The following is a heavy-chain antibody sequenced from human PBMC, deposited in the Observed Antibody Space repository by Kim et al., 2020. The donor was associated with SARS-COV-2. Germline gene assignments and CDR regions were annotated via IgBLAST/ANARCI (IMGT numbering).Heavy chain of an antibody. J-gene: IGHJ5*02. V-gene: IGHV4-4*02. CDR3: ARVNSMVRGVGDWFDP. CDR2: IYHSGST. CDR1: GGSISSSNW. Sequence: SETLSLTCAVSGGSISSSNWWSWVRQPPGKGLEWIGEIYHSGSTNYNPSLKSRVTISVDKSKNQFSLKLSSVTAADTAVYYCARVNSMVRGVGDWFDPWGQGTLYSVSS. D-gene: IGHD3-10*01.